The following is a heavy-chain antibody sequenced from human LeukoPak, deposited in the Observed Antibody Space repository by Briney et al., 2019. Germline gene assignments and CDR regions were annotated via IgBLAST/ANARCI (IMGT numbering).Heavy chain of an antibody. CDR1: GFTFSSYG. J-gene: IGHJ5*02. Sequence: GGSLRLSRAASGFTFSSYGMHWVRQAPGKGLEWVAFIRYDGSNKYYADSVKGRFTISRDNSKNTLYLQMNSLRAEDTAVYYCARDHMFKRSFRNWFDPWGQGTLVTVSS. CDR2: IRYDGSNK. CDR3: ARDHMFKRSFRNWFDP. V-gene: IGHV3-30*02. D-gene: IGHD3-10*02.